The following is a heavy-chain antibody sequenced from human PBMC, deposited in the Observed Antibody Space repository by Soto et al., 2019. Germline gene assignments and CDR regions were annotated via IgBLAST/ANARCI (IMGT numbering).Heavy chain of an antibody. CDR2: ISSNGGST. Sequence: GGSLRLSCAASGFTFSSYAMHWVRQAPGKGLEYVSAISSNGGSTYYANSVKGRFTISRDNSKNTLYLQMGSLRAEDMAVYYCARGEPPGSPWGQGTLVTVSS. J-gene: IGHJ5*02. V-gene: IGHV3-64*01. CDR3: ARGEPPGSP. CDR1: GFTFSSYA. D-gene: IGHD1-26*01.